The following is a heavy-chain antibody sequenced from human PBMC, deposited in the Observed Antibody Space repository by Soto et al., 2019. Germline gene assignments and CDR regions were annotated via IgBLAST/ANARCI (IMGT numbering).Heavy chain of an antibody. CDR3: ARGSMVRGVRGTSFDI. CDR2: IYYSGST. J-gene: IGHJ3*02. CDR1: GGSISSYY. Sequence: PSETLSLTCTVSGGSISSYYWSWIRQPPGKGLEWIGYIYYSGSTNYNPSLKSRVTISVDTSKNQFSLKLSSVTAADTAVYYCARGSMVRGVRGTSFDIWGQGTMVTVSS. V-gene: IGHV4-59*01. D-gene: IGHD3-10*01.